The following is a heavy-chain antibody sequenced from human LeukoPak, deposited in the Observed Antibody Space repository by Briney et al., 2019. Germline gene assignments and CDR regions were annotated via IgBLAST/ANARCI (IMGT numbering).Heavy chain of an antibody. J-gene: IGHJ4*02. CDR2: IYHSGST. D-gene: IGHD6-13*01. CDR3: ARERQQLVPYYFDY. Sequence: SETLSLTCTVSGYSISSGYYWGWIRQPPGKGLEWIGSIYHSGSTNYNPSLKSRVTISVDTSKNQFSLKLSSVTAADTAVYYCARERQQLVPYYFDYWGQGTLVTVSS. V-gene: IGHV4-38-2*02. CDR1: GYSISSGYY.